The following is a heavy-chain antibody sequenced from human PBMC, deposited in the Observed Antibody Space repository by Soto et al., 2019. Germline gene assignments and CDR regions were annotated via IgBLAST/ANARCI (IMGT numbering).Heavy chain of an antibody. V-gene: IGHV2-26*01. J-gene: IGHJ6*02. D-gene: IGHD3-16*01. Sequence: QVTLKESGPVVVKPTETLTLTCTVSGFSLRNGKMGVSWIRQPPGKALEWVGHIFSNDEKSYSTSLKNRVTISKDTSKGQVVLTLTKMDPVDTGTYYCARVWPDVFTRENYFGMDVWGQGTTVTVSS. CDR3: ARVWPDVFTRENYFGMDV. CDR2: IFSNDEK. CDR1: GFSLRNGKMG.